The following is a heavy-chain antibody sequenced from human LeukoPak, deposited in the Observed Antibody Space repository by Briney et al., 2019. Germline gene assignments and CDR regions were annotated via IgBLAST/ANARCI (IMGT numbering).Heavy chain of an antibody. D-gene: IGHD4-23*01. CDR3: ARALDYGGKRDYFDY. CDR2: IYYSGST. V-gene: IGHV4-31*03. J-gene: IGHJ4*02. CDR1: GGSISSSSYY. Sequence: PSETLSLTCTVSGGSISSSSYYWSWIRQHPGKGLEWIGYIYYSGSTYYNPSLKSRVTISVDTSKNQFSLKLSSVTAADTAVYYCARALDYGGKRDYFDYWGQGTLVTVSS.